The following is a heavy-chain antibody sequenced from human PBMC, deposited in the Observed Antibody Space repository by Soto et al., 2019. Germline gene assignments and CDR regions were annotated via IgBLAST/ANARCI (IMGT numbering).Heavy chain of an antibody. CDR2: INQSGST. CDR1: GGSFSGYY. D-gene: IGHD1-1*01. CDR3: ARGRPNKTDGIDY. J-gene: IGHJ4*02. Sequence: QVQLQQWGAGLLKPSETLSLTCAVYGGSFSGYYWSWIRQPPGKGLEWSGEINQSGSTNYNPYLTSRVTISVDTSKNQFSLNLSSVTVADTAVYYCARGRPNKTDGIDYWGQGTLVTVSS. V-gene: IGHV4-34*01.